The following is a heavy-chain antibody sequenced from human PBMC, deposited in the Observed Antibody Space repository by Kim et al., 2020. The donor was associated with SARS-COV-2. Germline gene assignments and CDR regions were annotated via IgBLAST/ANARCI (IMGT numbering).Heavy chain of an antibody. J-gene: IGHJ6*03. D-gene: IGHD3-10*01. CDR3: ARDRFEVQGVIILVPYYYYYIDV. Sequence: ASVKVSCKASGYTFTSYDIHWVRQATGQGLEWMGWMNPNSGNTGYAQKFQGRVTMTRNTSISTAYMELSSLRSEDTPVYYCARDRFEVQGVIILVPYYYYYIDVWGKGTTVTVSS. CDR2: MNPNSGNT. V-gene: IGHV1-8*01. CDR1: GYTFTSYD.